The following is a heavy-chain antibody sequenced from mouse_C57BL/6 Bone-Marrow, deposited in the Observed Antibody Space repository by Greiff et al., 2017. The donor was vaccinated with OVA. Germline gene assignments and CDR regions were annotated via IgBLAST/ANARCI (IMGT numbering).Heavy chain of an antibody. CDR3: ARWTTVVAGDY. D-gene: IGHD1-1*01. J-gene: IGHJ2*01. CDR2: INPSTGGT. CDR1: GYSFTGYY. Sequence: EVKLQQSGPELVKPGASVKISCKASGYSFTGYYMNWVKQSPEKSLEWIGEINPSTGGTTYNQKFKAKATLTVDKSSSTAYMQLKSLTSEDSAVYYCARWTTVVAGDYWGQGTTLTVSS. V-gene: IGHV1-42*01.